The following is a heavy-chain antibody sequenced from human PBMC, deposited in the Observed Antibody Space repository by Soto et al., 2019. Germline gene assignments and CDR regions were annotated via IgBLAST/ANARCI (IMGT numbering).Heavy chain of an antibody. Sequence: EVQLLESGGGLVQPGGSLRLSCAASGFTFSSYAMRWVRQAPGKGLEWVSAIRGSGSATYYADSVKGRFTISRDNSKTTLYLQMNSVKAEDTAVFYCAKAEGVAGTLDFDAFDLWGQGTMVTVSS. J-gene: IGHJ3*01. D-gene: IGHD6-19*01. CDR1: GFTFSSYA. CDR3: AKAEGVAGTLDFDAFDL. CDR2: IRGSGSAT. V-gene: IGHV3-23*01.